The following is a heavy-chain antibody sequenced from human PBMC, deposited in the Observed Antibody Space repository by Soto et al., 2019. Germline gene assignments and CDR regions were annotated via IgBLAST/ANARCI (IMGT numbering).Heavy chain of an antibody. J-gene: IGHJ4*02. CDR2: INSDGSST. V-gene: IGHV3-74*01. Sequence: GXSLILSCAASGFTFSSYWMHWVRQAPGKGLVWVSRINSDGSSTSYADSVKGRFTISRDNAKNTLYLQMNSLRAEDTAVYYCARGGQWLAPFDYWGQGTLVTVSS. CDR1: GFTFSSYW. CDR3: ARGGQWLAPFDY. D-gene: IGHD6-19*01.